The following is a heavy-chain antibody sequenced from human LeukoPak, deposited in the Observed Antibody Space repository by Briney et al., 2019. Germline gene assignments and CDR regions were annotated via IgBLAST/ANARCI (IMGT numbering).Heavy chain of an antibody. Sequence: GGSLRLSCAASGFTFSDTWMHWVRHAPGEGLGWVSRIRSDGSDTRYAESVKGRFTISRDNAKNSLYLQMNSLRAEDTAVYYCARDRAGTDYYYYMDVWGKGTTVTISS. CDR2: IRSDGSDT. J-gene: IGHJ6*03. V-gene: IGHV3-74*01. D-gene: IGHD6-13*01. CDR1: GFTFSDTW. CDR3: ARDRAGTDYYYYMDV.